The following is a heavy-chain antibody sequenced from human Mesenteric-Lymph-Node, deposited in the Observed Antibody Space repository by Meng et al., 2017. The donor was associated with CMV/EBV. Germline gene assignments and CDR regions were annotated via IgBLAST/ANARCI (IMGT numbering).Heavy chain of an antibody. Sequence: ASVKVSCKASGYSLTDYGLSWVRQAPGQGLEWLGWIDPNSGGTNFAQKFQGRVTMTRDTSISTAYMELSRLRADDTAVYYCARVRETPMVTGELDYWGQGTLVTVSS. V-gene: IGHV1-2*02. D-gene: IGHD5-18*01. CDR1: GYSLTDYG. CDR2: IDPNSGGT. J-gene: IGHJ4*02. CDR3: ARVRETPMVTGELDY.